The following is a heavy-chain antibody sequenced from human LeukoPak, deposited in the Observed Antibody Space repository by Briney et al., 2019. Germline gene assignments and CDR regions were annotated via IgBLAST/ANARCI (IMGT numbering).Heavy chain of an antibody. V-gene: IGHV3-23*01. CDR2: ISGSGGST. J-gene: IGHJ5*02. CDR3: AKDLRGAGYNWFDP. D-gene: IGHD3-10*01. CDR1: GFTFSSYA. Sequence: PGGSLRLSCAASGFTFSSYAMSWVRQAPGKGLVWVSVISGSGGSTYYADPVKGRFTISRDNSKNTLYLQMNSLRAEDTAVYYCAKDLRGAGYNWFDPWGQGTLVTVSS.